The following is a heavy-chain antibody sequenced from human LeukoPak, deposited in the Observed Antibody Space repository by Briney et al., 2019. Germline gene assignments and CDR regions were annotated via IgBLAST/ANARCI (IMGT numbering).Heavy chain of an antibody. D-gene: IGHD3-10*01. CDR3: ARWYGSGSYHMNYYYYGIDV. CDR1: GGSITNVYW. Sequence: SGALSLTCAVSGGSITNVYWWSWVRQPLGKGLEWIGEIYHTGTTNYNPSLKSRVTISVDKSKNQLSIKLNSVTAADTAVYYCARWYGSGSYHMNYYYYGIDVWGKGTTVTVSS. CDR2: IYHTGTT. J-gene: IGHJ6*04. V-gene: IGHV4-4*02.